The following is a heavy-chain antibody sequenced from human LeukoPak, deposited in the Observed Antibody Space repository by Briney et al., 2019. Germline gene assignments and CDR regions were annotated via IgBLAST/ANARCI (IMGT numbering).Heavy chain of an antibody. Sequence: ASVRVSCKTSGYTCTNYDINWGRQATGQGLEWMGWMNPNSGNTGYAQKFQGRATMTRNTSISTAYMELSSLRSEDTAVYYCARPHCSSTDCHPPEWFDPWGQGTLVTVSS. CDR3: ARPHCSSTDCHPPEWFDP. CDR2: MNPNSGNT. V-gene: IGHV1-8*01. CDR1: GYTCTNYD. J-gene: IGHJ5*02. D-gene: IGHD2-2*01.